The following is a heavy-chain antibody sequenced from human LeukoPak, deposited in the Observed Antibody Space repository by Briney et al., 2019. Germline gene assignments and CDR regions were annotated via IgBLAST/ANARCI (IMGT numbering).Heavy chain of an antibody. CDR3: ARRGYSSSYGYFQH. CDR1: GGSFSGYY. Sequence: PETLSLTCAVYGGSFSGYYWSWIRQPPGKGLEWIGEINHSGSTNYNPSLKSRVTISVDTSKNQFSLKLSSVTAADTAVYYCARRGYSSSYGYFQHWGQGTLVTVSS. D-gene: IGHD6-13*01. J-gene: IGHJ1*01. CDR2: INHSGST. V-gene: IGHV4-34*01.